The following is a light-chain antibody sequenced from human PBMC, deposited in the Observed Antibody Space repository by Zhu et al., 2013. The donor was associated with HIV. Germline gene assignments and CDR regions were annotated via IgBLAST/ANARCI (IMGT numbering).Light chain of an antibody. CDR3: QQFYTYPYT. Sequence: DILMTQSPSSLSASVGDRVTITCRASEDISNYVAWYQQKPGTVPKLLIYAASTLQTAVPARFSGSGSGTDFTLTISSLQPEDVATYYCQQFYTYPYTFGQGTKLEIK. CDR1: EDISNY. CDR2: AAS. V-gene: IGKV1-27*01. J-gene: IGKJ2*01.